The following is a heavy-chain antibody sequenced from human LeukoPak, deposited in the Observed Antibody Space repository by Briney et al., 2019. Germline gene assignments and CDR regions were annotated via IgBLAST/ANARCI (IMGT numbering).Heavy chain of an antibody. D-gene: IGHD6-19*01. J-gene: IGHJ4*02. CDR1: GFTFSSYA. V-gene: IGHV3-23*01. CDR2: INGSGGRT. Sequence: PGGSLRLSCAASGFTFSSYAMSWVRQAPGKGLEWVSGINGSGGRTNYADSVRGRFTISRDNSKKTLYLQMNSLRADDTAVYYCAKEVTGTTEGLFNYWGQGTLVTVSS. CDR3: AKEVTGTTEGLFNY.